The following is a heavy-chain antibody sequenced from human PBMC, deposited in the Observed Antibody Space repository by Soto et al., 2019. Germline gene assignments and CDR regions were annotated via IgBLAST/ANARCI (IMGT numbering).Heavy chain of an antibody. CDR3: ASDGITIVGVAPGRGIDC. V-gene: IGHV3-48*02. J-gene: IGHJ4*02. CDR1: GFTFSTFG. CDR2: ISSTSSTI. Sequence: EVQVVESGGGLVQPGGSLRLSCAASGFTFSTFGMNWVRQAPGKGLEWVSYISSTSSTIYYANSVRGRFTISRDNAKNSVYLQMNSLRDEDTAVYYCASDGITIVGVAPGRGIDCWGQGTLVTVSS. D-gene: IGHD3-3*01.